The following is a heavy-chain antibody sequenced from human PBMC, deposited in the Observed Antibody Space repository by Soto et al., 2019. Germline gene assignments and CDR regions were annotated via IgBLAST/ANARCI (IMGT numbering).Heavy chain of an antibody. V-gene: IGHV4-59*01. Sequence: SETLSLTCTVSGGSISSYYWGWIRQPPGKGLEWIGYIYYSGSTNYNPSLKSRVTISVDTSKNQFSLKLSSVTAADTAVYYCARAPRRGYSYGSFDPWGQGTLVTVSS. CDR1: GGSISSYY. J-gene: IGHJ5*02. CDR3: ARAPRRGYSYGSFDP. CDR2: IYYSGST. D-gene: IGHD5-18*01.